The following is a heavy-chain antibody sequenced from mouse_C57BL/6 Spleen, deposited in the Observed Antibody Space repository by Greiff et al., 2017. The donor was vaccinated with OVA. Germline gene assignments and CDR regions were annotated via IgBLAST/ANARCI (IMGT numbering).Heavy chain of an antibody. CDR1: GYTFTSYW. D-gene: IGHD2-4*01. CDR2: IHPNSGST. CDR3: ARESYYDYGGGAWFAY. Sequence: QVQLQQPGAELVKPGASVKLSCKASGYTFTSYWMHWVKQRPGQGLEWIGMIHPNSGSTNYNEKFKSKATLTVDKSSSTAYMQLSSLTSEDSAVYYCARESYYDYGGGAWFAYWGQGTLVTVSA. J-gene: IGHJ3*01. V-gene: IGHV1-64*01.